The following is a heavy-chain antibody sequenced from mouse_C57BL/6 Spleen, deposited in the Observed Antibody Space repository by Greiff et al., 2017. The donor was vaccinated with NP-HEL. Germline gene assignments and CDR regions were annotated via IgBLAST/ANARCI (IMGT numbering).Heavy chain of an antibody. CDR2: IDPSDSYT. CDR1: GYTFTSYW. CDR3: ARHEEWFLFDY. Sequence: VQLQQSGAELVKPGASVKLSCKASGYTFTSYWMQWVKQRPGQGLEWIGEIDPSDSYTNYNQKFKGKATLTVDTSSSTAYMQLSSLTSEDSAVYFCARHEEWFLFDYWGQGTTLTVSS. J-gene: IGHJ2*01. D-gene: IGHD2-2*01. V-gene: IGHV1-50*01.